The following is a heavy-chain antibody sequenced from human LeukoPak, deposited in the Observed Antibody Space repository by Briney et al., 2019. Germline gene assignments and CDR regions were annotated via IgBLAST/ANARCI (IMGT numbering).Heavy chain of an antibody. CDR1: GYTFTTYD. V-gene: IGHV1-46*01. D-gene: IGHD3-10*01. CDR3: ARFGTLKGLDY. J-gene: IGHJ4*02. Sequence: ASVKVSCKASGYTFTTYDMHWVRQAPGQGLEWMGIINPSGGSTSYPQKFQGRVTMTRDTSTSTAYMELRSLRSDDTAVYYCARFGTLKGLDYWGQGTLVTVSS. CDR2: INPSGGST.